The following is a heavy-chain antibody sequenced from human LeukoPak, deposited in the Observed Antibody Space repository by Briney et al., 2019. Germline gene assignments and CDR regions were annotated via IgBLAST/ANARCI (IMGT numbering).Heavy chain of an antibody. CDR2: IRQDGSQK. J-gene: IGHJ6*03. D-gene: IGHD1-26*01. Sequence: GGSLRLSCAASGFTFSNFWMSWVRQAPGKGLEWVATIRQDGSQKYYVDSVKGRFTISRDNAKNSLYLQMNSLRVEDTAVYYCARDPYSGTYGNTYYYYMDVWGKGTTVTISS. CDR3: ARDPYSGTYGNTYYYYMDV. CDR1: GFTFSNFW. V-gene: IGHV3-7*01.